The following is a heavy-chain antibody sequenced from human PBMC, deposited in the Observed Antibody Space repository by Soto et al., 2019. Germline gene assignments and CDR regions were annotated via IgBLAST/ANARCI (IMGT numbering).Heavy chain of an antibody. CDR3: ARDWIRWFGERVYYYGMDV. V-gene: IGHV3-48*02. CDR2: ISSSSSTI. CDR1: GFTFSSYS. D-gene: IGHD3-10*01. J-gene: IGHJ6*02. Sequence: HPGGSLRLSCAASGFTFSSYSMNWVRQAPGKGLEWVSYISSSSSTIYYADSVKGRFTISRDNAKNSLYLQMNSLRDEDTAVYYCARDWIRWFGERVYYYGMDVWGQGTTVTVSS.